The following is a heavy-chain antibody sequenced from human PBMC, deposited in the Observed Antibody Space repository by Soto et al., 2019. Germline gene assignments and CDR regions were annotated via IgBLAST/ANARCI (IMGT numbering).Heavy chain of an antibody. CDR1: FTFSSYA. CDR3: AKNPGYNSGWYSIDY. V-gene: IGHV3-23*01. J-gene: IGHJ4*02. CDR2: ISGSGGTT. Sequence: FTFSSYAISWVRQAPGKGLEWVSDISGSGGTTYYADSVKGRFTISRDNSKNTLYLQMNSLRVEDTAMYYCAKNPGYNSGWYSIDYWGQGTLVTVSS. D-gene: IGHD6-19*01.